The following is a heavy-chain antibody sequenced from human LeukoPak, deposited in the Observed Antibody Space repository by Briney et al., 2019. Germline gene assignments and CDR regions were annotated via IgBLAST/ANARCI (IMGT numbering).Heavy chain of an antibody. J-gene: IGHJ6*03. CDR2: ISGSGDST. CDR3: AKWQGSICSSTSCSLPSCMDV. CDR1: GFTFSNYA. V-gene: IGHV3-23*01. Sequence: GGSLRLSCAASGFTFSNYAMSWVRQAPGKGLEWVSTISGSGDSTYYADSVKGRFTISRDNAKNSLYLQMSSLRAEDTAVYYCAKWQGSICSSTSCSLPSCMDVWGKGTTVTISS. D-gene: IGHD2-2*01.